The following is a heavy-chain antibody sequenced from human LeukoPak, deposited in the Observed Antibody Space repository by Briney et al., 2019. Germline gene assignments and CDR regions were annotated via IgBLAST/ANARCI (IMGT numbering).Heavy chain of an antibody. Sequence: KPSETLSLTCTVSGGSISSYYWSWIRQPPGKGLEGIGYIYYSGSTNYNPSLKSRVTISVDTSKNQFSLKLSSVTAADTAVYYCARADDYYGSGSYYSLDYWGQGTLVTVSS. D-gene: IGHD3-10*01. J-gene: IGHJ4*02. V-gene: IGHV4-59*01. CDR1: GGSISSYY. CDR2: IYYSGST. CDR3: ARADDYYGSGSYYSLDY.